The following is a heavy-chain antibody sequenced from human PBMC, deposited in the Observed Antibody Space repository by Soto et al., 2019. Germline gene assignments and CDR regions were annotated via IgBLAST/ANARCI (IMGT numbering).Heavy chain of an antibody. CDR3: ATRNCGGDCYPNYYYYYGMDV. J-gene: IGHJ6*02. D-gene: IGHD2-21*02. CDR2: ISYDGSNK. CDR1: GFTFSSYG. Sequence: GGSLRLSCAASGFTFSSYGMHWVRQAPGKGLEWVAVISYDGSNKYYADSVKGRFTISRDNSKNTLYLQMNSLRAEDKAVYYCATRNCGGDCYPNYYYYYGMDVWGQGTTVTVSS. V-gene: IGHV3-30*03.